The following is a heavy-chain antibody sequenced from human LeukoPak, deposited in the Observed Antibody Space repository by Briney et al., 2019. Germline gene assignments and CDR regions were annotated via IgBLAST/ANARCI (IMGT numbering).Heavy chain of an antibody. D-gene: IGHD3-22*01. V-gene: IGHV4-34*01. CDR2: INHSRST. CDR3: ARGRRITMIVVVTRYAFDI. CDR1: GGSFSGYY. Sequence: SETLSLTCAVYGGSFSGYYWSWIRQPPGKGLEWIGEINHSRSTNYNPSLKSRVTISVDTSKNQFSLKLSSVTAADTAVYYCARGRRITMIVVVTRYAFDIWGQGTMVTVSS. J-gene: IGHJ3*02.